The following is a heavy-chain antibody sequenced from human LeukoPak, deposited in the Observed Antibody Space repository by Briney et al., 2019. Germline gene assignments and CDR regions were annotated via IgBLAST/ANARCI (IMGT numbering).Heavy chain of an antibody. CDR2: ISYDGSNK. CDR1: GFTFSSYG. CDR3: SWTFDY. D-gene: IGHD3/OR15-3a*01. Sequence: GRSLRLSCAASGFTFSSYGMHRVRQAPGKGLEWVAVISYDGSNKYYADSVKGRFTISRDNSKNTLYLQMNSLRAEDTAVYYCSWTFDYWGQGTLVTVSS. V-gene: IGHV3-30*03. J-gene: IGHJ4*02.